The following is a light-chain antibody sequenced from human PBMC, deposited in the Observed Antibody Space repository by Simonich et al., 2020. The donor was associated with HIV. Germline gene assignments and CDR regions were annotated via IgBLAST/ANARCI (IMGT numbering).Light chain of an antibody. CDR3: QQIYSTPLT. V-gene: IGKV1-39*01. CDR2: AAS. CDR1: QGISSY. J-gene: IGKJ4*01. Sequence: DIQMTQSPSSLSASVGDRVTITCRASQGISSYLNWYHQKPGKAPKLLIYAASSLQSGVPSRFSGSGSGTDFALTISSLQPEDFATYFCQQIYSTPLTFSGGTKLEIK.